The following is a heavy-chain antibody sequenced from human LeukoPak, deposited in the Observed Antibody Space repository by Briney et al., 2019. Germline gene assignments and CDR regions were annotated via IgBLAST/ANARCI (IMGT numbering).Heavy chain of an antibody. V-gene: IGHV3-23*01. D-gene: IGHD5-24*01. CDR3: AKDREGYGDYYDY. CDR1: GFTFSGYA. CDR2: ISGSGGST. Sequence: GGSLRLSCAASGFTFSGYAMSWVRQAPGKGLEWVSAISGSGGSTYYADSVKGRFTISRDNSKNTLYLQMNSLRAEDTAVYYCAKDREGYGDYYDYWGQGTLVTVSS. J-gene: IGHJ4*02.